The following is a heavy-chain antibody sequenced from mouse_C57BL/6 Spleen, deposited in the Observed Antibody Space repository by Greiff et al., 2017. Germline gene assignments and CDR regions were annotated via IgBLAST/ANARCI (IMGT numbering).Heavy chain of an antibody. V-gene: IGHV3-6*01. CDR1: GYSITSGYY. CDR2: ISYDGSN. Sequence: EVKLEESGPGLVKPSQSLSLTCSVTGYSITSGYYWNWIRQFPGNKLEWMGYISYDGSNNYNPSLKNRISITRDTSKNQFFLKLNSVTTEDTATYYCARADDGYPHYAMDYWGQGTSVTVSS. CDR3: ARADDGYPHYAMDY. D-gene: IGHD2-3*01. J-gene: IGHJ4*01.